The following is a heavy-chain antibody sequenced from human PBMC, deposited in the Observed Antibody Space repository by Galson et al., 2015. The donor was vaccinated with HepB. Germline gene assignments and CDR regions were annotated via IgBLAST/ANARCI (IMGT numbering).Heavy chain of an antibody. J-gene: IGHJ4*02. Sequence: SETLSLTCTVSGGSISSSSYYWGWIRQPPGTGLEWIGSIYYSGSTYYNPSLKSRVTISVDTSKNQFSLKLSSVTAADTAVYYCARRTSSSWYSDDYWGQGTLVTVSS. V-gene: IGHV4-39*01. CDR3: ARRTSSSWYSDDY. CDR2: IYYSGST. CDR1: GGSISSSSYY. D-gene: IGHD6-13*01.